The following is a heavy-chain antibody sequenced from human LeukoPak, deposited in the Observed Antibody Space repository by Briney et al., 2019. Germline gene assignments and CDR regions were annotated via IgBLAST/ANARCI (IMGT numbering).Heavy chain of an antibody. Sequence: GGSLRLSCATSGFTFNNYNMNWVRQAPGRALEWVSSITSSGTYIFYADSVKGRFTISRDNAKNSLYLQMNSLGPEDTAVYYCARDPYSGTYGDTYYYMDVWGKGTTVTISS. CDR1: GFTFNNYN. D-gene: IGHD1-26*01. V-gene: IGHV3-21*01. J-gene: IGHJ6*03. CDR2: ITSSGTYI. CDR3: ARDPYSGTYGDTYYYMDV.